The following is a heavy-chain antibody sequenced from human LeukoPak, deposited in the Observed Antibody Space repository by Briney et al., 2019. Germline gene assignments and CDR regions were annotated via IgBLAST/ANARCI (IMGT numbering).Heavy chain of an antibody. CDR2: IYYSGST. CDR1: GGSISSSSHY. D-gene: IGHD3-3*01. J-gene: IGHJ5*02. V-gene: IGHV4-39*01. Sequence: SETLSLTCTGSGGSISSSSHYWGWIRQPPGKGLEWIGSIYYSGSTYYNPSLKSRVTISVDTSKNQFSLKLSSVTAADTAVYYCARHVPATIFFNWIDPWGQGTLVTVSS. CDR3: ARHVPATIFFNWIDP.